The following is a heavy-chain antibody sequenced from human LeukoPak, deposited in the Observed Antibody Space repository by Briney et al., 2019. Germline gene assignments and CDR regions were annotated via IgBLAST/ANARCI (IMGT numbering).Heavy chain of an antibody. CDR1: GFTFSSYA. CDR3: AKSLFVVVPAAVDFDY. J-gene: IGHJ4*02. Sequence: GGSLRLSCAASGFTFSSYAMSWVRQAPGKGLEWVSAISGSGGSTYYADSVKGRFTISRDNSKNTLYLQMNSLRAENTAVYYCAKSLFVVVPAAVDFDYWGQGTLVTVSS. D-gene: IGHD2-2*01. V-gene: IGHV3-23*01. CDR2: ISGSGGST.